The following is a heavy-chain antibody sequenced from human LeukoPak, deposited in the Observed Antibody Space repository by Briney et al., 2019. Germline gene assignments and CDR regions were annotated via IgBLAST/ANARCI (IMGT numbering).Heavy chain of an antibody. CDR3: AKDREDSSGWASFDY. J-gene: IGHJ4*02. CDR1: GFTFSSYA. V-gene: IGHV3-23*01. CDR2: ISGSGGST. Sequence: GGSLRLSCAASGFTFSSYAMSWVRQAPGMGLELVSAISGSGGSTYYADSVKGRFTISRDNSKNTLYLQMNSLRAEDTAVYYCAKDREDSSGWASFDYWGQGTLVTVSS. D-gene: IGHD6-19*01.